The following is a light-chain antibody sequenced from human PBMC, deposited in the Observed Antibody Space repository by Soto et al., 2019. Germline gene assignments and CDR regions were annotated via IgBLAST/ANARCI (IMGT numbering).Light chain of an antibody. CDR2: GAS. J-gene: IGKJ1*01. CDR3: QQYGSSGT. Sequence: IELTQSPGTLSLSPGQSDTLSCRATQRVSNNYLAWYQQKPGGAPRLLIYGASNRATGIPDRFSGSGSGTDFTLTISRLEPEDFAVYYCQQYGSSGTFGQGTKVDIK. V-gene: IGKV3-20*01. CDR1: QRVSNNY.